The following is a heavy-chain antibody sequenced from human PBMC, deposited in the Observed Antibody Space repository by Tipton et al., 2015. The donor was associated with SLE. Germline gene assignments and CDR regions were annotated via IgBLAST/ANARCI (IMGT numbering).Heavy chain of an antibody. CDR1: GGSISSYY. V-gene: IGHV4-59*01. J-gene: IGHJ6*03. Sequence: GSLRLSCTVSGGSISSYYWSWIRQPPGKGLEWIGYIYYSGSTNYNPSLKSRVTISVDTSKNQFSLKLSSVTAADTAVYYCARGGLGVSYYYYMDVWGKGTTVTVSS. CDR3: ARGGLGVSYYYYMDV. CDR2: IYYSGST. D-gene: IGHD1-26*01.